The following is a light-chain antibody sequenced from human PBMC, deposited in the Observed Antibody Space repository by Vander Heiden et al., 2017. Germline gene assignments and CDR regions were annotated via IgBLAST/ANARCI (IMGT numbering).Light chain of an antibody. CDR1: QGISSY. J-gene: IGKJ1*01. V-gene: IGKV1-9*01. Sequence: DIQLTQSPSFLSASVGDRVTITCRASQGISSYLAWYQQKPGKAPKLLIYAASTLQSGVPSRFSGSGSGTEFTLTISSLQPDDFATYYCQQLDSFSWTFGQGTKVEIK. CDR2: AAS. CDR3: QQLDSFSWT.